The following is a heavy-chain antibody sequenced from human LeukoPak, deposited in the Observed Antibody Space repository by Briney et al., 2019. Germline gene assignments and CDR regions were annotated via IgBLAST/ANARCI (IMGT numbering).Heavy chain of an antibody. V-gene: IGHV1-46*01. CDR2: INPSGGST. CDR1: GYTFTSYY. D-gene: IGHD3-10*01. J-gene: IGHJ6*02. Sequence: ASVKVSCKASGYTFTSYYMHWVRQAPGQVLEWMGIINPSGGSTSYAQKFQGRVTMTRDTSTSTVYMELSSLRSEDTAVYYCARANYYGSGYYYGMDVWGQGTTVTVSS. CDR3: ARANYYGSGYYYGMDV.